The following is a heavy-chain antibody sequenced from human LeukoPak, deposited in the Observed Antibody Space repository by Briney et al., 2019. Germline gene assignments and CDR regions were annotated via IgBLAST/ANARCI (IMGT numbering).Heavy chain of an antibody. V-gene: IGHV1-46*01. D-gene: IGHD3-22*01. CDR3: ARDHYYDSSGYYSHFQH. J-gene: IGHJ1*01. Sequence: ASVKVSCKASGYTFTSYYMHWVRQAPGQGLEWMGIINPSGGSTSYAQKFQGRVTMTRDMSTSTVYMELSSLRSEDTAVYYCARDHYYDSSGYYSHFQHWGQGTLVTVSS. CDR2: INPSGGST. CDR1: GYTFTSYY.